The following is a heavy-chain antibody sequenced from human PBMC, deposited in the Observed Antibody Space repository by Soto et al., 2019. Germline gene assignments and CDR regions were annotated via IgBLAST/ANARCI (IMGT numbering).Heavy chain of an antibody. J-gene: IGHJ4*02. Sequence: GGSLRLSCSASGFTFSSYAMHWVRQAPGKGLEYVSAISSNGGSTYYADSVKGRFTISRDNSKNTLYLQMSSLRAEDTAVYYCVKDQGKAGEQLVLGRGYWGQGTLVTVSS. CDR2: ISSNGGST. V-gene: IGHV3-64D*08. D-gene: IGHD6-6*01. CDR3: VKDQGKAGEQLVLGRGY. CDR1: GFTFSSYA.